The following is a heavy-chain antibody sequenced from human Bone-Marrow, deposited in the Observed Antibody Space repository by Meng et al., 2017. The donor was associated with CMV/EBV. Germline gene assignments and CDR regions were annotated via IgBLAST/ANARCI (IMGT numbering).Heavy chain of an antibody. J-gene: IGHJ4*02. CDR1: GYSISSGYY. Sequence: SETLSRTCTVSGYSISSGYYWGWIRQPPGKGLEWIGSIYHSGSTYYNPSLKSRVTISVDTSKNQFSLKLSSVTAADTAVYYCARGKGRIQLWLRGYYFDYWGQGTLVTVSS. CDR2: IYHSGST. D-gene: IGHD5-18*01. CDR3: ARGKGRIQLWLRGYYFDY. V-gene: IGHV4-38-2*02.